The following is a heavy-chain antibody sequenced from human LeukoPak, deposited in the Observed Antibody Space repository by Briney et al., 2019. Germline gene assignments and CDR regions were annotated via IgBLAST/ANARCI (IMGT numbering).Heavy chain of an antibody. CDR2: IIPIFGTA. D-gene: IGHD1-14*01. J-gene: IGHJ1*01. CDR3: ARDSSDFRNLIPH. Sequence: SVKVSCKASGGTFSSYAISWVRQAPGQGLEWMGGIIPIFGTAKYAQKFQGRVTITADESTSTAYMELSSLRSEDMAVYYCARDSSDFRNLIPHWGQGTLVTVSS. V-gene: IGHV1-69*13. CDR1: GGTFSSYA.